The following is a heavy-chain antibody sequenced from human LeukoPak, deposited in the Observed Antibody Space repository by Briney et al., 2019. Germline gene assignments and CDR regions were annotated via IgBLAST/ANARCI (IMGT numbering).Heavy chain of an antibody. J-gene: IGHJ6*04. V-gene: IGHV3-74*01. CDR3: AREGQVWFGELSREREVYGMDV. CDR1: GFTFSSYW. CDR2: INSDGSST. D-gene: IGHD3-10*01. Sequence: GGSLRLSCAASGFTFSSYWMHWVRQAPGKGLVWVSRINSDGSSTSYADSVKGRFTISRDNAKNTLYLQMNSLRAEDTAVYYCAREGQVWFGELSREREVYGMDVWGKGTTVTVSS.